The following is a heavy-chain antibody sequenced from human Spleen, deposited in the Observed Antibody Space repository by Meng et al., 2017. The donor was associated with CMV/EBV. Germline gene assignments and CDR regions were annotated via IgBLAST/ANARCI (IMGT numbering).Heavy chain of an antibody. CDR2: TSYDGSNK. CDR1: GFTFTDYA. Sequence: GESLKISCAASGFTFTDYAMHWVRQAPGKGLEWVAITSYDGSNKFYADSVKGRFTISRDNSKNTLYLQMNSLRAEDTAVYYCAKGSSWYWGGLDVWGQGTTVTVSS. V-gene: IGHV3-30*04. J-gene: IGHJ6*02. D-gene: IGHD6-13*01. CDR3: AKGSSWYWGGLDV.